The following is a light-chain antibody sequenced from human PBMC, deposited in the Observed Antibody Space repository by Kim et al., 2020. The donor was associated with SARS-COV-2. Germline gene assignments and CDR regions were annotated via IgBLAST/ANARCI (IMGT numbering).Light chain of an antibody. CDR1: QSISNW. V-gene: IGKV1-5*01. J-gene: IGKJ1*01. Sequence: LSASVGDRVTITCRASQSISNWLAWYQQKPGKAPKLLIDDASRLRSGVSSRFSGSGSGTEFTLTISNLQPDDFASYYCQQYKTWTFGQGTKVDIK. CDR2: DAS. CDR3: QQYKTWT.